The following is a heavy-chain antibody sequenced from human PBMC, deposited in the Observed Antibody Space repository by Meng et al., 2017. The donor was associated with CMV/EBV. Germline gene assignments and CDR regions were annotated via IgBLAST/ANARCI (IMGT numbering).Heavy chain of an antibody. CDR1: GGSICSSSYY. J-gene: IGHJ4*02. CDR2: IYYSGST. Sequence: QAERQESGRALVKHSETPLLTSSVSGGSICSSSYYWGWIRQPPGKGLELIGSIYYSGSTYYNPSLKSRVTISVDTSKNQFSLKLSSVTAADTAVYYCARDPSLRWIDYWGQGTLVTVSS. CDR3: ARDPSLRWIDY. D-gene: IGHD4-23*01. V-gene: IGHV4-39*07.